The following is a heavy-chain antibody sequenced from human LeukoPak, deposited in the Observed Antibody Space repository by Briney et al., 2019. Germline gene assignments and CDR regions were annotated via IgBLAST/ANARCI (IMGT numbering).Heavy chain of an antibody. CDR2: ISGSGGST. CDR1: GFTFSSYG. CDR3: AKVRAPRQYYFDY. D-gene: IGHD1-26*01. Sequence: GGSLRLSCAASGFTFSSYGMSWVRQAPGKGLEWVSAISGSGGSTYYADSVKGRFIISRDNSKNTLYLQMNSLRVEDTAVYYCAKVRAPRQYYFDYWGQGTLVTVSS. J-gene: IGHJ4*02. V-gene: IGHV3-23*01.